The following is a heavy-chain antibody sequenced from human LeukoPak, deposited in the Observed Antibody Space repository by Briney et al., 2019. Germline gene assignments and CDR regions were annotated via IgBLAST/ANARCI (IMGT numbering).Heavy chain of an antibody. V-gene: IGHV1-2*02. CDR2: INPNSGGT. Sequence: ASVKVSCKASGYTFTGYYMHWVRQAPGQGLEWMGWINPNSGGTNYAQKFQGSVTMTRDTSISTAYMELSRMRSDDTAVYYCARDRVGYSSGWFDYWGQGTLVTVSS. J-gene: IGHJ4*02. CDR3: ARDRVGYSSGWFDY. CDR1: GYTFTGYY. D-gene: IGHD6-19*01.